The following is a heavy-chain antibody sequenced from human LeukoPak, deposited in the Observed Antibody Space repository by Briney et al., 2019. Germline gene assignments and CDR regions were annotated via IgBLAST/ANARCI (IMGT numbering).Heavy chain of an antibody. J-gene: IGHJ6*02. V-gene: IGHV7-4-1*02. D-gene: IGHD5-18*01. Sequence: ASVKVSCKASGYTFTSYAMNWVRQAPGQGLEWMGWINTNTGNPTYAQGFTGRFVFSLDTSVSTAYLQISSLKAEDTAVYYCASSLGGGNSYALPGRYAMDVWGQGTTVTVSS. CDR2: INTNTGNP. CDR1: GYTFTSYA. CDR3: ASSLGGGNSYALPGRYAMDV.